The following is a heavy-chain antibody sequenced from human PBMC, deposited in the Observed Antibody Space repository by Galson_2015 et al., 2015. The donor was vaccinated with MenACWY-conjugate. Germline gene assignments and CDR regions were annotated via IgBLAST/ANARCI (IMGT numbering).Heavy chain of an antibody. Sequence: SLRLSCAASGFTFSSYTMIWVRQAPGKGLEWVSSITSSSSYIYYADSVKGRFTISRDNAKNSLYLQMNSLRAEDTAFYYCARDRQPDGVYNFDYWGQGILVTVSS. CDR3: ARDRQPDGVYNFDY. V-gene: IGHV3-21*01. CDR2: ITSSSSYI. CDR1: GFTFSSYT. J-gene: IGHJ4*02. D-gene: IGHD4-17*01.